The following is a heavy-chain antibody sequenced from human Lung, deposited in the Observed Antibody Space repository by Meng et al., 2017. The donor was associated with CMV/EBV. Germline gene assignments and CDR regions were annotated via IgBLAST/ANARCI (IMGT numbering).Heavy chain of an antibody. CDR2: IYHGAIT. CDR1: GASISNDNW. Sequence: SGASISNDNWWSWVRQPPGKGLEWIGEIYHGAITNYNPSLKSRLTISEDRSNNQFSLKLTSVTAADTAMYYCARAYCGGDCYSGFDYWGQGILVTVSS. D-gene: IGHD2-21*01. V-gene: IGHV4-4*02. J-gene: IGHJ4*02. CDR3: ARAYCGGDCYSGFDY.